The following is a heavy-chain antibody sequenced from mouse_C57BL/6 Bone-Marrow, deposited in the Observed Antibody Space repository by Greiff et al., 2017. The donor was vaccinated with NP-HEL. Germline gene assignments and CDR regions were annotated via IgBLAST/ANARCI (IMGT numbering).Heavy chain of an antibody. CDR1: GFTFSDYG. J-gene: IGHJ4*01. CDR3: AKGGENLLWAYYAMDY. Sequence: EVQGVESGGGLVKPGGSLKLSCAASGFTFSDYGMHWVRQAPEKGLEWVAYISSGSSTISYADTVQGRFTISRDNAKNTLFLQMTSLRSEDTAMYYCAKGGENLLWAYYAMDYWGQGTSVTVSS. V-gene: IGHV5-17*01. CDR2: ISSGSSTI. D-gene: IGHD2-1*01.